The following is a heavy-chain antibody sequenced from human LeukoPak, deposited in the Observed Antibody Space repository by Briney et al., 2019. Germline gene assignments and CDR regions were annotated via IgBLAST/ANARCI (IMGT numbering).Heavy chain of an antibody. D-gene: IGHD2-2*01. V-gene: IGHV3-23*01. CDR3: ARGSYCSSTSCRYFDY. J-gene: IGHJ4*02. CDR1: GFTFSSYA. CDR2: ISGSGGSI. Sequence: GGSLRLSCAASGFTFSSYATSWVRQAPGKGLEWVSAISGSGGSIYYADSVKGRFTISRDNSKNTLYLQMNSLTAEDTAVYYCARGSYCSSTSCRYFDYWGQGTLVTVSS.